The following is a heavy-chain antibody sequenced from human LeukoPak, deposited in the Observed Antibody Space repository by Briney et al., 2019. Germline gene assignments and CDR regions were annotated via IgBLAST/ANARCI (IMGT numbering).Heavy chain of an antibody. V-gene: IGHV4-59*12. Sequence: SETPSLTCTVSGGSISSYYWSWIRQPPGKGLEWIGYIYYSGSTNYNPSLKSRVTMSLDTSKNQFSLNLTSVTAADTAVYYCARVLFTEEDAFDIWGQGTMVTVSS. CDR2: IYYSGST. CDR1: GGSISSYY. J-gene: IGHJ3*02. CDR3: ARVLFTEEDAFDI.